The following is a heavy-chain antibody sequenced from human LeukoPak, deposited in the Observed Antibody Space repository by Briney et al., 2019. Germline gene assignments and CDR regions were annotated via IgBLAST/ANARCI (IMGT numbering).Heavy chain of an antibody. D-gene: IGHD6-13*01. CDR2: IYYSGST. Sequence: SETLSLTCTVSGGSISSYYWSWIRQPPGKGLEWIGYIYYSGSTNYNPSLKSRVTISVDTSKNQFSLKLSSVTAADTAVYYCAGKQQLAPLLGYGMDVRGQGTTVTVSS. J-gene: IGHJ6*02. V-gene: IGHV4-59*01. CDR3: AGKQQLAPLLGYGMDV. CDR1: GGSISSYY.